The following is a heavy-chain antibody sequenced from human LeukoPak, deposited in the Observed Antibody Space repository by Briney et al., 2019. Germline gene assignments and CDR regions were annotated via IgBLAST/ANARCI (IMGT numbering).Heavy chain of an antibody. J-gene: IGHJ3*02. V-gene: IGHV3-11*04. CDR1: GFTFSDYY. Sequence: GGSLRLSCAASGFTFSDYYMSWIRQAPGKGPEWVSYISSSGSTIYYADSVKGRFTISRDNAKNSLYLQMNSLRAEDTAVYYCARRGWYHYGSGSYPSDAFDIWGQGTLVTVSS. CDR2: ISSSGSTI. CDR3: ARRGWYHYGSGSYPSDAFDI. D-gene: IGHD3-10*01.